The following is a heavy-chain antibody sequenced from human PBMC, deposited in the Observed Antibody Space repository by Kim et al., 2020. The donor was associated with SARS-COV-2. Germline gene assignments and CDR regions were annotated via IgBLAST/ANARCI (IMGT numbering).Heavy chain of an antibody. CDR2: ISFGGVT. D-gene: IGHD2-2*01. CDR1: GFTFSNYG. CDR3: AGICGTTSCSDDY. V-gene: IGHV3-23*01. Sequence: GGSLRLSCAASGFTFSNYGVSWVRQAPGKGLEWVSAISFGGVTDYADSVRGRFTTSRDNPKSTVYLQMNSLRAEDTAVYYCAGICGTTSCSDDYWCQGTL. J-gene: IGHJ4*02.